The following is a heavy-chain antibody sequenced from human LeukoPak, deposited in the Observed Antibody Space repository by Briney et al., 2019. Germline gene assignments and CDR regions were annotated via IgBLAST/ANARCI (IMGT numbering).Heavy chain of an antibody. CDR3: ARIPDYYYDSSGYVA. CDR1: EFTFSSYE. J-gene: IGHJ5*02. CDR2: ISGSGNTI. V-gene: IGHV3-48*03. D-gene: IGHD3-22*01. Sequence: GGSLRLSCAASEFTFSSYEMNWVRQAPGKGLEWVSYISGSGNTIYYADSVKGRFTIPRDNAKNSLYLQMNSLRAEDTAVYYCARIPDYYYDSSGYVAWGQGTLVTVSS.